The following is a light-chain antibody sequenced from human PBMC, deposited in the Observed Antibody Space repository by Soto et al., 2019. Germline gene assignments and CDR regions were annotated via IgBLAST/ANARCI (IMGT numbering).Light chain of an antibody. CDR3: QQYVTSLT. CDR1: QSISSAY. V-gene: IGKV3-20*01. Sequence: VLTQSPGTLSLSPGERATLSCRASQSISSAYLAWYQQKPGQSPRLLIYGPSNRATGIPDRFSGSGSGTDFTLTISRLEPEDFAVYFCQQYVTSLTFGGGTRVEIK. J-gene: IGKJ4*01. CDR2: GPS.